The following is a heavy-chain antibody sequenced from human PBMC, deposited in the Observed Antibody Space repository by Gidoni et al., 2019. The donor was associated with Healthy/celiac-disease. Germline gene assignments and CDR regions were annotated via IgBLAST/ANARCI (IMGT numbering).Heavy chain of an antibody. CDR1: GYTFTSYY. CDR3: ARTIITGTPSVGSWFDP. Sequence: QVQLVQSGAEVKKPGASVKVSCKAFGYTFTSYYMHWVRQAPGQGFEWMGIINPSGGSTSYAQKFQGRVTMTRDTSTSTVYMELSSLRSEDTAVYYCARTIITGTPSVGSWFDPWGQGTLVTVSS. D-gene: IGHD1-20*01. V-gene: IGHV1-46*01. J-gene: IGHJ5*02. CDR2: INPSGGST.